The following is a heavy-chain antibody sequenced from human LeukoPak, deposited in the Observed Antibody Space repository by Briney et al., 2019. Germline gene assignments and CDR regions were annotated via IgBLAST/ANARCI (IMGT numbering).Heavy chain of an antibody. D-gene: IGHD3-9*01. CDR1: GFTFSSYA. CDR3: AKVLTGYYYYNYGMDV. V-gene: IGHV3-23*01. CDR2: ISGSGGST. J-gene: IGHJ6*02. Sequence: GSLRLSCAASGFTFSSYAMSWVRQAPGKGLEWVSAISGSGGSTYYADSVKGRFTISRDNSKNTLYLQMNSLRAEDTAVYYCAKVLTGYYYYNYGMDVWSQGTTVTVSS.